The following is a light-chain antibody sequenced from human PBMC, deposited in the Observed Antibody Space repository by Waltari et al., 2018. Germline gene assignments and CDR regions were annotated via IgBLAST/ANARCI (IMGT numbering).Light chain of an antibody. Sequence: DIAMTQSPDSLAVSLCGTATITCKATVSLLYGADHKHSLSWYQPKPGQPPKLLLYWASPRASGVPDRFSGRGVLTEFTLTITHLQPEDVAVYYCQQYYVFPRTFGPGTKVTIK. V-gene: IGKV4-1*01. CDR1: VSLLYGADHKHS. CDR2: WAS. J-gene: IGKJ1*01. CDR3: QQYYVFPRT.